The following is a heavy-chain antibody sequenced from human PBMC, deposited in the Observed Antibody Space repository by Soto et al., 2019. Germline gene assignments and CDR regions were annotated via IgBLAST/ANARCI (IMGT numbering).Heavy chain of an antibody. D-gene: IGHD2-15*01. Sequence: QVQLQESGPGLVKPSQTLSLTCTFSGGSIIDGQTYLNWIRQHPERGLEWMGYINYRGTTNYSPALKSRLLISIDTSKSQFCLRLTSVTAADTAVYYCARDAPGVAPAWGQGTRVTVSS. V-gene: IGHV4-31*03. CDR3: ARDAPGVAPA. J-gene: IGHJ5*02. CDR2: INYRGTT. CDR1: GGSIIDGQTY.